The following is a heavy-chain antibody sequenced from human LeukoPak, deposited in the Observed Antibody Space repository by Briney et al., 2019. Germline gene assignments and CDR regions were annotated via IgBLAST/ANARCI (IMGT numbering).Heavy chain of an antibody. CDR3: ATPSKVVLAAMRY. D-gene: IGHD2-2*01. CDR1: GGSFSGYY. CDR2: INHSGST. Sequence: SETLSLTCAVHGGSFSGYYWSWIRQPPGKGLEWIGEINHSGSTNYNPSLKSRVTISVDTSKNQFSLKLSSVTAADTAVYYCATPSKVVLAAMRYWGQGTLVTVSS. J-gene: IGHJ4*02. V-gene: IGHV4-34*01.